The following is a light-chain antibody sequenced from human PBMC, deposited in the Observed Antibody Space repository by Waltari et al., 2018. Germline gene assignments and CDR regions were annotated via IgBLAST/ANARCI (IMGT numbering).Light chain of an antibody. Sequence: DIVMTQSPDSLAVSLGERATINCKSSQSVLYSSDNKNYLAWYQRKPGQPPNLLICWASSRESGVPDRFSGSGSGTDFTLTIISLQAEDVAVYYCQQYYTTPVTFGQGTKVEVK. V-gene: IGKV4-1*01. CDR3: QQYYTTPVT. J-gene: IGKJ1*01. CDR1: QSVLYSSDNKNY. CDR2: WAS.